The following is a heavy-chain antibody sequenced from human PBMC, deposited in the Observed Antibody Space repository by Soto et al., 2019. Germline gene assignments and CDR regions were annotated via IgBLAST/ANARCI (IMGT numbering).Heavy chain of an antibody. J-gene: IGHJ2*01. CDR1: VGPFSSHT. D-gene: IGHD4-17*01. CDR3: ARPACGDSWYFDL. Sequence: QDQLVQSGAEVKKPGSSVKVCCKAFVGPFSSHTFIWVRQSPGQGLEWMGILIPALGTTTYGQKFQGRVTITADESVTTVYMDLNSLRTGHTAGYYCARPACGDSWYFDLWGRGTLVTVSS. V-gene: IGHV1-69*08. CDR2: LIPALGTT.